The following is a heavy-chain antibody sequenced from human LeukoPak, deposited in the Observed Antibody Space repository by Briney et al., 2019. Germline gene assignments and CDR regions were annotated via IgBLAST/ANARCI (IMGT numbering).Heavy chain of an antibody. CDR3: TATTYYYGSGT. J-gene: IGHJ5*02. V-gene: IGHV4-59*08. CDR1: GGSISSYY. D-gene: IGHD3-10*01. Sequence: SETLSLTCTVSGGSISSYYWSWIRQPPGKGLEWIGYIYYSGSTNYNPSLKSRVTISVDTSKNQFSLKLSSVTAADTAVYYCTATTYYYGSGTWGQGTLVTVSS. CDR2: IYYSGST.